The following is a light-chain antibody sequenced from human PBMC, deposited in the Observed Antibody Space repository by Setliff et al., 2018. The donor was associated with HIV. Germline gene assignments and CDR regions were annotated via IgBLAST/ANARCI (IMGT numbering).Light chain of an antibody. Sequence: QSVLTQPASVSGSPGQSITISCTGTSTDVGTYNLVSWYQQHPGKAPKVMIYEVSKRPSGISNRFSGSKSGNTASLTISGLQPEDESDYYCCSYASGGTSLFVFGTGTKVTV. CDR1: STDVGTYNL. CDR2: EVS. V-gene: IGLV2-23*02. CDR3: CSYASGGTSLFV. J-gene: IGLJ1*01.